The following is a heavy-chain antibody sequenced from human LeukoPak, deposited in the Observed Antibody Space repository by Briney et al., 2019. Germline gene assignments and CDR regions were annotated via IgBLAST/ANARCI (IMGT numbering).Heavy chain of an antibody. V-gene: IGHV3-53*01. CDR3: AREETTMVRGVIFIH. CDR2: IYSGGST. Sequence: GGSLRLSCAASGFTVSNNYMNWVRQPPGKGLEWVSVIYSGGSTRYADSVKGRFTISRDNSKNTLYLQMNSLRAEDTAVYYCAREETTMVRGVIFIHWGQGTLVTVSS. CDR1: GFTVSNNY. J-gene: IGHJ4*02. D-gene: IGHD3-10*01.